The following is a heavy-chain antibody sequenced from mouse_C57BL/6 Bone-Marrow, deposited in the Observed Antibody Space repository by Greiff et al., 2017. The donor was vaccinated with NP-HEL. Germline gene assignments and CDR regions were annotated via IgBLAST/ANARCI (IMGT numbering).Heavy chain of an antibody. V-gene: IGHV3-6*01. Sequence: EVQLQQSGPGLVKPSQSLYLTCSVTGYSITSGYYWNWIRQFPGNKLEWMGYISYDGSNNYNPSLKNRISITRDTSKNQFFLKLNSVTTEDTATYYCAREALEGYGSSYRWYFDVWGTGTTVTVSS. J-gene: IGHJ1*03. CDR3: AREALEGYGSSYRWYFDV. CDR2: ISYDGSN. CDR1: GYSITSGYY. D-gene: IGHD1-1*01.